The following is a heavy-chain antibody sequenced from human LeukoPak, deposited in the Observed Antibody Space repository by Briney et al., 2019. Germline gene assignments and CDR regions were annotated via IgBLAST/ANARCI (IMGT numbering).Heavy chain of an antibody. D-gene: IGHD2/OR15-2a*01. J-gene: IGHJ6*02. CDR1: GFSFNSYT. V-gene: IGHV3-21*01. CDR2: ISPVSSYT. CDR3: VRDVSRRIGMDV. Sequence: GGSLRLSCVASGFSFNSYTMNWVREAPGKGLERVSTISPVSSYTWYAESVKGRFTISRDNPKNSLYLQMDSLRAEDTAVYYCVRDVSRRIGMDVWGQGTTVTVSS.